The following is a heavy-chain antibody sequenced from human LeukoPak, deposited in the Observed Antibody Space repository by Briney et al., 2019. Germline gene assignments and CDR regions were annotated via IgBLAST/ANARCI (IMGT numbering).Heavy chain of an antibody. CDR2: INPNSGGT. CDR1: GYTFTTYG. Sequence: ASVKVSCKASGYTFTTYGLSWVRQAPGQGLEWMGWINPNSGGTNYAQKFQGRVTMTRDTSISTAYMELSRLRSDDTAVYYCARDLAPGWEPLYYFDYWGQGTLVSVSS. J-gene: IGHJ4*02. D-gene: IGHD4-23*01. CDR3: ARDLAPGWEPLYYFDY. V-gene: IGHV1-2*02.